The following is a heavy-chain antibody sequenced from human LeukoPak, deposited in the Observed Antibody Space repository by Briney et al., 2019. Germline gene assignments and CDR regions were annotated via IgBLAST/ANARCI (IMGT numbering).Heavy chain of an antibody. CDR2: IHQHGSKE. CDR3: AKDPIVGATVGYFDY. Sequence: GGSLRLSCTTSGFNFRAYWMGWVRQAPGKGLEWVANIHQHGSKENYLDSVKGRFTISRDNAKSSIYLQMNSLRAEDTAVYYCAKDPIVGATVGYFDYWGQGTLVTVSS. CDR1: GFNFRAYW. D-gene: IGHD1-26*01. J-gene: IGHJ4*02. V-gene: IGHV3-7*01.